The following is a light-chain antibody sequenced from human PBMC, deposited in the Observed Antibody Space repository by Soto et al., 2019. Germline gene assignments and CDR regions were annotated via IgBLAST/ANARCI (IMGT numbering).Light chain of an antibody. J-gene: IGKJ1*01. V-gene: IGKV3-20*01. Sequence: ETVLTQSPGTLSLSPGERDTLSCRASQSVSSYYLAWYQQKPGQAPRLLIYAASSRATGTPDRFSGGGSGTDFTLTISRLEPEDFAVYYCQQCGSSPWTFGQGTKVDIK. CDR2: AAS. CDR3: QQCGSSPWT. CDR1: QSVSSYY.